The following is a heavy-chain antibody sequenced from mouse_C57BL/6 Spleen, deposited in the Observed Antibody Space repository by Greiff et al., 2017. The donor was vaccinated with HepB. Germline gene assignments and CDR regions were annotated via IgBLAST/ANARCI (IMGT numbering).Heavy chain of an antibody. D-gene: IGHD2-4*01. CDR2: ISSGGSYT. Sequence: EVMLVESGGDLVKPGGSLKLSCAASGFTFSSYGMSWVRQTPDKRLEWVATISSGGSYTYYPDSVKGRFTISRDNAKNTLYLQMSSLKSEDTAMYYCARRDYGEYYFDYWGQGTTLTVSS. CDR3: ARRDYGEYYFDY. J-gene: IGHJ2*01. V-gene: IGHV5-6*02. CDR1: GFTFSSYG.